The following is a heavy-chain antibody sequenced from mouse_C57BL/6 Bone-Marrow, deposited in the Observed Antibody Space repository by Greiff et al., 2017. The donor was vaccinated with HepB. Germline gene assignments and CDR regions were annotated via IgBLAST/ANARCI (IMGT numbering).Heavy chain of an antibody. J-gene: IGHJ3*01. CDR2: ISDGGSYT. V-gene: IGHV5-4*01. Sequence: EVMLVESGGGLVKPGGSLKLSCAASGFTFSSYAMSWVRQTPEKRLEWVATISDGGSYTYYPDNVKGRFTISRDNAKNNLYLQMSHLKSEDTAMYYCAREEIVGGPFAYWGQGTLVTVSA. CDR1: GFTFSSYA. CDR3: AREEIVGGPFAY. D-gene: IGHD1-3*01.